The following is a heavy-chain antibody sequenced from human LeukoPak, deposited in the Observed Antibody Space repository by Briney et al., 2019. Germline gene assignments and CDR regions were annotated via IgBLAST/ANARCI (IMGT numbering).Heavy chain of an antibody. CDR1: GFTFSSYA. CDR2: ISGSGGST. V-gene: IGHV3-23*01. Sequence: GGSLRLSCAASGFTFSSYAMSWVRQAPGKGLEWVSAISGSGGSTYYADSVKGRFTISRDNSKNTLYLQMNSLRADDTAVYYCAKDRDRTQWLWSFDYWGQGTLVTVSS. CDR3: AKDRDRTQWLWSFDY. D-gene: IGHD6-19*01. J-gene: IGHJ4*02.